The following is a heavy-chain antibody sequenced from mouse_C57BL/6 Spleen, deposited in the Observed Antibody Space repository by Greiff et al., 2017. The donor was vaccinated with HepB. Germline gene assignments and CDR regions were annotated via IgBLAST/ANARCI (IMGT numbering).Heavy chain of an antibody. CDR3: ARRITTVVATDYFDY. CDR1: GYAFSSYW. CDR2: IYPGDGDT. J-gene: IGHJ2*01. D-gene: IGHD1-1*01. Sequence: QVQLQQSGAELVKPGASVKISCKASGYAFSSYWMNWVKQRPGKGLEWIGQIYPGDGDTNYNGKFKGKATLTADKSSSTAYMQLSSLTSEDSAVYFCARRITTVVATDYFDYWGQGTTLTVSS. V-gene: IGHV1-80*01.